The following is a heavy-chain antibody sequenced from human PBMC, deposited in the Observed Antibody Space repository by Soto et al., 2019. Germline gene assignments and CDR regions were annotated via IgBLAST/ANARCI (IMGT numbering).Heavy chain of an antibody. D-gene: IGHD5-12*01. CDR3: AKDRFSGYDTGY. V-gene: IGHV3-23*01. CDR2: ITGSGDRT. J-gene: IGHJ1*01. CDR1: GFTFGSYA. Sequence: XGSLRLWCTAAGFTFGSYAMSWVRQAPGKGLEWVSSITGSGDRTYYADSGKGRFTISRDNSRDTLYLQMYSLRPEDTAVYYCAKDRFSGYDTGYWGQDTLVTV.